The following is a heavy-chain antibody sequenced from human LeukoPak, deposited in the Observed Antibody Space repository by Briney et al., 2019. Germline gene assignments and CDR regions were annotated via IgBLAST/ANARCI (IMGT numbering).Heavy chain of an antibody. Sequence: SETLSLTCTVSGGSISSSSYYWSWIRQPPGKGLEWIGEINHSGSTNYNPSLKSRVTISVDTSKNQFSLKLSSVTAADTAVYYCARADVDTAMASDYWGQGTLVTVSS. CDR3: ARADVDTAMASDY. D-gene: IGHD5-18*01. V-gene: IGHV4-39*07. CDR1: GGSISSSSYY. J-gene: IGHJ4*02. CDR2: INHSGST.